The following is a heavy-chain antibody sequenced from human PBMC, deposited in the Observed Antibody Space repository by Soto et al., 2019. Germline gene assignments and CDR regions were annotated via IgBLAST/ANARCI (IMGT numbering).Heavy chain of an antibody. V-gene: IGHV3-11*01. Sequence: PGGSLRLSCAASGFTFSDYYMSWIRQAPGKGLEWISYISSSGATIYYADSVKGRFTTSRDNPNNSLFLEMNSLRAEDTAVYYCVRVGYAYGNDPWGQGTLVTVSS. J-gene: IGHJ5*02. CDR1: GFTFSDYY. D-gene: IGHD3-10*01. CDR3: VRVGYAYGNDP. CDR2: ISSSGATI.